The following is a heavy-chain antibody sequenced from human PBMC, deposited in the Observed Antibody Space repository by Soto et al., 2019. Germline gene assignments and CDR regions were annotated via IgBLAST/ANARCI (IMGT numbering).Heavy chain of an antibody. CDR2: FDPEDGET. D-gene: IGHD3-22*01. J-gene: IGHJ4*02. Sequence: ASVKVSCKVSGYTLTELSMHWVRQAPGKGLEWMGGFDPEDGETIYAQKFQGRVTMTEDTSTDTAYMELSSLRSEDTAVYYCATGLTYYYDSSGYLPDYWGQGTLVTVSS. V-gene: IGHV1-24*01. CDR1: GYTLTELS. CDR3: ATGLTYYYDSSGYLPDY.